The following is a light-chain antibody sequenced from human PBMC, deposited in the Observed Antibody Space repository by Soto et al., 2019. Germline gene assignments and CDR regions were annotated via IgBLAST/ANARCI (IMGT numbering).Light chain of an antibody. V-gene: IGKV1-39*01. CDR2: AAS. CDR3: QQSYGPPYA. J-gene: IGKJ2*01. Sequence: MTQSPPYLSASVGDRVTITCRASQSISDNVNWYQFQPGKAPKLLIYAASNLQTAVPSRFSGSGSGADFALTISGLQTEVSATYYCQQSYGPPYALGLGTKLEIK. CDR1: QSISDN.